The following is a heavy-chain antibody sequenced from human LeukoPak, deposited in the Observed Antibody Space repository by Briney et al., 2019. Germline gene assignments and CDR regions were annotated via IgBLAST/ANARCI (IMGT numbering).Heavy chain of an antibody. Sequence: SETLSLTCTVSGGSINSNTYFWGWIRRPPGKGLEWIGSIYYSGSTYYNPSLKSRVTISADTSKNQFSLKLSSVTAADTAVYYCARHDALYYYYGSGRVSYFDYWGQGTLVTVSS. V-gene: IGHV4-39*01. CDR2: IYYSGST. D-gene: IGHD3-10*01. J-gene: IGHJ4*02. CDR3: ARHDALYYYYGSGRVSYFDY. CDR1: GGSINSNTYF.